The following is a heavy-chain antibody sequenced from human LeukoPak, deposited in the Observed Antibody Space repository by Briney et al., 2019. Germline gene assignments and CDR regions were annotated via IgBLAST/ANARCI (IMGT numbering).Heavy chain of an antibody. Sequence: ASVKVSCKASGYTFTGYYMHWVRQAPGQGLEWMGWINPNSGGTNYAQKFQGRVTMTRDTSISTAYMELSRLRSDDTAVYYCARESRGRDSSGWYDWGNYWGQGTLVTVSS. D-gene: IGHD6-19*01. CDR3: ARESRGRDSSGWYDWGNY. CDR2: INPNSGGT. CDR1: GYTFTGYY. V-gene: IGHV1-2*02. J-gene: IGHJ4*02.